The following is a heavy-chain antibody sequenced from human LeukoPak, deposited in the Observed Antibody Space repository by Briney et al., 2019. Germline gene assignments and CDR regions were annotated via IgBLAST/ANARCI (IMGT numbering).Heavy chain of an antibody. Sequence: ASVKVSCKASGYTFTRYGISWERQAPGQGLEWMGWISAYNGNTNYAQKLQGRVTMTTDTSTSTAYMELRSLRSDDTAVYYCARDGMDTAMVPFDYWGQGTLVTVSS. J-gene: IGHJ4*02. CDR2: ISAYNGNT. V-gene: IGHV1-18*04. CDR3: ARDGMDTAMVPFDY. CDR1: GYTFTRYG. D-gene: IGHD5-18*01.